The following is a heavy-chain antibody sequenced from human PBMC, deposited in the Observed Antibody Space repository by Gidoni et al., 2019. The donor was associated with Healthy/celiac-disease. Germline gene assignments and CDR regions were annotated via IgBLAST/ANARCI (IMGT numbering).Heavy chain of an antibody. Sequence: QVQLVQSGAEVKKPGSSVKVSCKASGGTFSSYAISWVRQAPGQGLEWMGGIIPIFGTANYAQKFQGRVTITADESTSTAYMELSSLRSEDTAVYYCASGWGSSTSSSLLGVSWGMDVWGQGTTVTVSS. V-gene: IGHV1-69*01. D-gene: IGHD2-2*01. CDR3: ASGWGSSTSSSLLGVSWGMDV. CDR2: IIPIFGTA. CDR1: GGTFSSYA. J-gene: IGHJ6*02.